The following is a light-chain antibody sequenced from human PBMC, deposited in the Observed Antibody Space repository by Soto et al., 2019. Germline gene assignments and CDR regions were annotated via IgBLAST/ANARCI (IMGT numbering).Light chain of an antibody. CDR2: AAS. V-gene: IGKV1-39*01. CDR1: QSISSY. J-gene: IGKJ1*01. Sequence: DIQITHSPCSLSACLGGRFTITLGASQSISSYLNWYQQKPGKAPKLLIYAASSLQSGVPSRFSGSGSRTDFTLTISMLQPEDFATYYCQPSDSTPPTTFGEGTKVDIK. CDR3: QPSDSTPPTT.